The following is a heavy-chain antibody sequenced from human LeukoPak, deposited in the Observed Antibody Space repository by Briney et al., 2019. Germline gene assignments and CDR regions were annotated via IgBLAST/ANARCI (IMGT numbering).Heavy chain of an antibody. CDR3: ARDYKYAFDD. D-gene: IGHD5-24*01. V-gene: IGHV3-48*01. CDR2: IGIDSGNT. Sequence: PGGSLRLSCAASGFTFSDYSMNWVRQAPGEGLEWISYIGIDSGNTNYADSVKGRFTISGDKAKNLLYLQMNSLRVEDTAVYYCARDYKYAFDDWGQGTLVTVSS. CDR1: GFTFSDYS. J-gene: IGHJ4*02.